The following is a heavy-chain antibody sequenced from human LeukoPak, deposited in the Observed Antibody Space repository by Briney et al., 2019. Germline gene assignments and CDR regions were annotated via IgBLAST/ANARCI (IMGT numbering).Heavy chain of an antibody. J-gene: IGHJ4*02. D-gene: IGHD3-10*01. CDR3: ARGGGPGVWFGFYDY. V-gene: IGHV4-61*01. Sequence: PSETLSLTCTVSGGSISSSIYYWSWIRQPPGKGLEWIGYIYYSGSTNYNPSLKSRVTISVDTSKNQFSLKLSSVTAADTAVYYCARGGGPGVWFGFYDYWGQGTLVTVSS. CDR2: IYYSGST. CDR1: GGSISSSIYY.